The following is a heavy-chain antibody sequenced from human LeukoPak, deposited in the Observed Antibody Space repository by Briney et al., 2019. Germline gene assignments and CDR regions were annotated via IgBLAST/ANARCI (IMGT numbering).Heavy chain of an antibody. Sequence: SGGSLRLSCVVSGFSFSTSGMHWVRQAPGKGLDWVAVISYHGHDTYYADAVKGRFTISRDDSKNTIYLQMNSLRPEDTALYYCATEGGCSGGSCPGYWGQGTLVTVSS. CDR2: ISYHGHDT. V-gene: IGHV3-30*03. CDR3: ATEGGCSGGSCPGY. D-gene: IGHD2-15*01. CDR1: GFSFSTSG. J-gene: IGHJ4*02.